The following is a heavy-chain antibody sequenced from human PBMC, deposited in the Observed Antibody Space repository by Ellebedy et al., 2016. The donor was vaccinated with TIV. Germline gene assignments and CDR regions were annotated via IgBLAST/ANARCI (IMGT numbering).Heavy chain of an antibody. V-gene: IGHV6-1*01. J-gene: IGHJ2*01. D-gene: IGHD2-15*01. CDR1: GDSVSSNSVA. CDR3: ARDGGGRYFEL. Sequence: SQTLSLTCAISGDSVSSNSVAWNWIRQSPSRGLEWLGRTYYRSKWSNDYAASVKSRITVNPDTSKNQFSLQLNSVTPEDTAVYYCARDGGGRYFELWGRGTLVTVSS. CDR2: TYYRSKWSN.